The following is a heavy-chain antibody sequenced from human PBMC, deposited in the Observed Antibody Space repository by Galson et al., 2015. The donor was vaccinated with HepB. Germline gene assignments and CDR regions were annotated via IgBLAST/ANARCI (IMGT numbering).Heavy chain of an antibody. D-gene: IGHD3-3*01. CDR1: GYTFTSYY. CDR2: MNPNGGNT. CDR3: ARGKDRLITICGGVISPETWFDP. V-gene: IGHV1-8*02. Sequence: SVKVSCKASGYTFTSYYMHWVRQAPGQGLEWMGWMNPNGGNTGYAQKFQGRVTMTRNTSISTAYMELSSLRSEDTAVYYGARGKDRLITICGGVISPETWFDPWGQGTLVTVSS. J-gene: IGHJ5*02.